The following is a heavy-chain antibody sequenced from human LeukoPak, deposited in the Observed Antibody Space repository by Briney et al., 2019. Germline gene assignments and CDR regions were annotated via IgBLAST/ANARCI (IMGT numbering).Heavy chain of an antibody. CDR2: IYHSGNT. V-gene: IGHV4-38-2*02. D-gene: IGHD3-22*01. J-gene: IGHJ6*03. CDR3: ARVASSGSLSGSMDV. CDR1: GYSISSGYY. Sequence: PSETLSLTCTVSGYSISSGYYWGWIRQSPGKGLEWIGSIYHSGNTYYNPSLNSRVTISVDTSKNQFSLKLSSVIAADTAVYYCARVASSGSLSGSMDVWGKGTTVTVPS.